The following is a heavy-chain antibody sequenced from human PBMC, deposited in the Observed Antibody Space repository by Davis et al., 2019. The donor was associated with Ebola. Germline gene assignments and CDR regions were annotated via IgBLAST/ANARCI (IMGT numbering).Heavy chain of an antibody. CDR2: INPNSGGT. Sequence: ASVKVSCKASGYTFTSYDINWVRQAPGQGLEWMGWINPNSGGTNYAQKFQGRVTMTRDTSISTAYMELSRLRSDDTAVYYCASGKQLVPGLYYWGQGTLVTVSS. D-gene: IGHD6-6*01. J-gene: IGHJ4*02. V-gene: IGHV1-2*02. CDR1: GYTFTSYD. CDR3: ASGKQLVPGLYY.